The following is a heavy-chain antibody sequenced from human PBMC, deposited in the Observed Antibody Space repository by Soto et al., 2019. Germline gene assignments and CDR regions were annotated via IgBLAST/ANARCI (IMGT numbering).Heavy chain of an antibody. CDR2: VSGSGSNT. D-gene: IGHD3-16*01. CDR1: GFTFSSYG. CDR3: ARDPWAADY. Sequence: PGGSLRLSCAASGFTFSSYGMHWVRQAPGKGLEWVSGVSGSGSNTYYADSVKGRFTISRDNSKNTLYLQMNSLRAEDTAVYYCARDPWAADYWGQGTLVTVSS. J-gene: IGHJ4*02. V-gene: IGHV3-33*01.